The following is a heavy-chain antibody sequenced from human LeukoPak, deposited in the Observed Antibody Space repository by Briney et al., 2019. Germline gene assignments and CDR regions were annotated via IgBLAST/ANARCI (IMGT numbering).Heavy chain of an antibody. CDR2: ISGSGGST. D-gene: IGHD2-15*01. J-gene: IGHJ4*02. V-gene: IGHV3-23*01. CDR3: ARGGGGSRPLDY. CDR1: GFTFSSYA. Sequence: GGSLRISCAASGFTFSSYAMSWVRQAPGKGLEWVSAISGSGGSTYYADSVKGRFTISRDNSKNTLYLQMNSLRAEDTAVYYCARGGGGSRPLDYWGQGTLVTVSS.